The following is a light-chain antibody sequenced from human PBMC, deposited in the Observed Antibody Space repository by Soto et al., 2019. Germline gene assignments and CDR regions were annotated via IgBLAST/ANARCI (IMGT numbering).Light chain of an antibody. CDR3: QQYNNWPLT. J-gene: IGKJ1*01. CDR1: QNFGSSY. CDR2: GAS. Sequence: EIVLTQSPDTLSLSPGERATLSCRASQNFGSSYLAWYQQKPGQSPRLLIYGASTRATGIPARFSGSGSGTEFTLTISSLQSEDFAVYYCQQYNNWPLTFGQGTKVDIK. V-gene: IGKV3-15*01.